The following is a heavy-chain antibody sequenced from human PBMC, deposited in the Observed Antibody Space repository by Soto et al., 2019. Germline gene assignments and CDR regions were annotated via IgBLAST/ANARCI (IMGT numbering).Heavy chain of an antibody. V-gene: IGHV3-30-3*01. CDR2: ISYDGSNK. D-gene: IGHD2-21*02. CDR1: GYTFSSYA. CDR3: ARPKHIVVVTAPNAY. J-gene: IGHJ4*02. Sequence: GGSLRLSCAASGYTFSSYAIHWVRQAPGKGLEWVAVISYDGSNKYYADSVKGRFTISRDNSKNTLYLQMNSLRAEDTAVYYCARPKHIVVVTAPNAYWGQGTLVTVSS.